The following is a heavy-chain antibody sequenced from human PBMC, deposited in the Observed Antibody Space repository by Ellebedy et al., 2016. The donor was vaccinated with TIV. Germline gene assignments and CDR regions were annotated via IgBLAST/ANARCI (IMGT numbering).Heavy chain of an antibody. J-gene: IGHJ4*02. CDR2: ITGSASSS. CDR3: AKTGGSGWHSDS. V-gene: IGHV3-23*01. CDR1: GFTFSSYA. Sequence: PGGSLRLSCAASGFTFSSYAMTWVRQAPGKGLEWVSCITGSASSSFHADSVKGRFTISRDHSKNTLYLQMNSRRAEDTAVYYCAKTGGSGWHSDSWGQGTLVTVSS. D-gene: IGHD6-19*01.